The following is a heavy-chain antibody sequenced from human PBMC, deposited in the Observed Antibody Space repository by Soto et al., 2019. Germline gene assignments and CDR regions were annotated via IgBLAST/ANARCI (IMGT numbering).Heavy chain of an antibody. J-gene: IGHJ4*02. D-gene: IGHD5-12*01. CDR3: ASYLEGTGGRGS. CDR2: IVNSGIA. V-gene: IGHV4-4*09. CDR1: GGSLTGQH. Sequence: QVQLQESGPGLVKPSETLSLTCAVSGGSLTGQHWSWIRQPPGKGLEWIGQIVNSGIARYNPSLLSRVAISTDTSKNHFALGLSSVTAADTAVYYCASYLEGTGGRGSWGQGHLVTVSS.